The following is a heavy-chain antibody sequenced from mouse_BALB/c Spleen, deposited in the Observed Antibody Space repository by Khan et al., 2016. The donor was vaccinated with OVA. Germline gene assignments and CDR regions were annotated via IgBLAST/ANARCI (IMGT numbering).Heavy chain of an antibody. CDR2: ISSGGSYT. V-gene: IGHV5-9-4*01. Sequence: EVELVESGGGLVKPGGSLKLSCAASGFTFSSYAMSWVRQSPEKRLEWVAEISSGGSYTYYPDTVTGRFTISRDNAKNTLYLEMSSLRSEDTAMYYCARDLDYGNYELGYCDVWGAGTTVTVSS. CDR3: ARDLDYGNYELGYCDV. CDR1: GFTFSSYA. J-gene: IGHJ1*01. D-gene: IGHD2-1*01.